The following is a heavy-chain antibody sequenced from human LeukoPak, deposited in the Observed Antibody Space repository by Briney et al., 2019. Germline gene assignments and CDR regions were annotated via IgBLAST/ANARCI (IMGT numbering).Heavy chain of an antibody. CDR1: GFTFSDYY. V-gene: IGHV3-11*01. CDR3: AKDIAPTNTAEYGY. D-gene: IGHD5-18*01. J-gene: IGHJ4*02. CDR2: ISSSGSTI. Sequence: GGSLRLSCAASGFTFSDYYMSWIRQAPGKGLEWVSYISSSGSTIYYADSVKGRFTISRDNAKNSLYLQMDSLRAEDTALYYCAKDIAPTNTAEYGYWGQGTLVTVSS.